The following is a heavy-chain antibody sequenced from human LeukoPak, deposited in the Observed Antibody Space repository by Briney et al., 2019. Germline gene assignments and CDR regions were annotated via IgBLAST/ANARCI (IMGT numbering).Heavy chain of an antibody. CDR1: GNTFTGYY. CDR2: VSPSGGST. V-gene: IGHV1-46*01. J-gene: IGHJ5*02. D-gene: IGHD5-24*01. Sequence: RGASVKVSCKASGNTFTGYYMYWVRQAPGQGLEWMGIVSPSGGSTTYAQKFQGRVTMTRDTSTSTVYMELSSLRSEDTAVYYCARGGFSEEMATINDWFDPWGQGSLVTVSS. CDR3: ARGGFSEEMATINDWFDP.